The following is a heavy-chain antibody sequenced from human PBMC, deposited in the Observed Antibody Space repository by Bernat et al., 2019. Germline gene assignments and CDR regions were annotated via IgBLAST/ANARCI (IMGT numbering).Heavy chain of an antibody. CDR3: ARHINSLIEGYFDL. V-gene: IGHV3-33*01. CDR2: ICHDASNK. D-gene: IGHD2/OR15-2a*01. J-gene: IGHJ2*01. CDR1: GFTFSSYG. Sequence: QVQLVESGGGVVQPGRSLRLSCAASGFTFSSYGMHWVRQAPGKGLEWVAVICHDASNKYYSDFVKGRFTISRDDSKNTLYLQMNSLRPEDTAVYSCARHINSLIEGYFDLWGPGTLVTVSS.